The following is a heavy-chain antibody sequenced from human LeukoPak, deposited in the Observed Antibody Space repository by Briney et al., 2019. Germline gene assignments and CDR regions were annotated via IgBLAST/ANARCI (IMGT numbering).Heavy chain of an antibody. Sequence: GASVKVSCKASGYTVTTYAMHWVRQAPGQRLEWMGWINGGNGKTKYSQKFQGRVTITRETSASTAYMELRSLRSEDTAVYYCARESYDILSGYSDYYGIDVWGKGTTVTVSS. CDR3: ARESYDILSGYSDYYGIDV. CDR2: INGGNGKT. D-gene: IGHD3-9*01. J-gene: IGHJ6*04. CDR1: GYTVTTYA. V-gene: IGHV1-3*01.